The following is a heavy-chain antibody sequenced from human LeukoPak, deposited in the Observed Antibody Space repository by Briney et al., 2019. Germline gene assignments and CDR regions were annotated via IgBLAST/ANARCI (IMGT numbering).Heavy chain of an antibody. J-gene: IGHJ4*02. Sequence: PSETLSLTCAVYGGSFSGYYWSWIRQPPGKGLEWIGEINHSGSTNYNPSLKSPVTISVDTSKNQFSLKLSSVTAADTAVYYCATRYSGSHLLDYWGQGTLVTVSS. CDR2: INHSGST. V-gene: IGHV4-34*01. CDR3: ATRYSGSHLLDY. D-gene: IGHD1-26*01. CDR1: GGSFSGYY.